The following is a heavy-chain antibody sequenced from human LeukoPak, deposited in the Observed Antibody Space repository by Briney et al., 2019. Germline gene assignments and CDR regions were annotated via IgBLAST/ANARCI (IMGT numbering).Heavy chain of an antibody. V-gene: IGHV1-18*04. CDR3: ARQVDKTMALPYF. Sequence: ASVTVSFTSSTYIFFTHGITWVRQAPGQGLEWMGWISGYNGNTNYAQKLQDRVTMTIDTSTNTAYLELRSLRPDDTAVYYCARQVDKTMALPYFWGRGTLVTVAS. CDR2: ISGYNGNT. J-gene: IGHJ4*02. D-gene: IGHD4/OR15-4a*01. CDR1: TYIFFTHG.